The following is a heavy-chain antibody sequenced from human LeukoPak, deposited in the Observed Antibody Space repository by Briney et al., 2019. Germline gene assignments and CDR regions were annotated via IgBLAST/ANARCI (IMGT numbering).Heavy chain of an antibody. V-gene: IGHV4-31*03. CDR3: ARPSVAGKFGGFGY. CDR1: GGSISSGGYY. CDR2: IYYSGST. J-gene: IGHJ4*02. Sequence: SETLSLTCTVSGGSISSGGYYWSWIRQHPGKGLAWIGYIYYSGSTHYNPSLKSRVTISVDTSKNQFSLKLSSVTAADTAVYYCARPSVAGKFGGFGYWGQGTLVTVSS. D-gene: IGHD6-19*01.